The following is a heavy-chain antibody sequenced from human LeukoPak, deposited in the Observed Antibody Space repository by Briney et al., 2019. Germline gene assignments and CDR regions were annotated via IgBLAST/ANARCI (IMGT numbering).Heavy chain of an antibody. J-gene: IGHJ4*02. D-gene: IGHD5-18*01. CDR2: INHSGST. CDR1: GGSFSGYY. Sequence: SETLSLTCAVYGGSFSGYYWSWIRQPPGEGLEWIGEINHSGSTNYNPSLKSRVTISVDTSKNQFSLKLSSVTAADTAVYYCARGTAMVSIDYWGQGTLVTVSS. V-gene: IGHV4-34*01. CDR3: ARGTAMVSIDY.